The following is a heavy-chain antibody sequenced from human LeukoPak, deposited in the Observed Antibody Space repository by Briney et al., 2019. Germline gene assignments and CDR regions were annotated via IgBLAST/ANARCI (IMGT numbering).Heavy chain of an antibody. CDR2: IRYDGSDK. V-gene: IGHV3-30*02. Sequence: GGSLRLSCSASGFTFSSYGMHWVRQAPGKGLVWVAFIRYDGSDKYYAESVKGRFTISRDNSKNTLYLQMNSLRTEDTAVYCCAKRGVGRGYYDSSGYYPKPFDYWGQGTLVTVSS. CDR3: AKRGVGRGYYDSSGYYPKPFDY. J-gene: IGHJ4*02. D-gene: IGHD3-22*01. CDR1: GFTFSSYG.